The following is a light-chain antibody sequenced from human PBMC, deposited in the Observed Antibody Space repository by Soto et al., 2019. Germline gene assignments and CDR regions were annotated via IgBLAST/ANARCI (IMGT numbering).Light chain of an antibody. CDR2: RAS. CDR1: QSISSW. CDR3: QPYDRASWT. Sequence: DLQMTQSPSTLSASVGDRVIITCRASQSISSWLAWYQQKPGKAPDLLIYRASTLNTGIPSRFSGSGSGTEFTLTISSLQPDDFATYYCQPYDRASWTFGPGTKVEIK. V-gene: IGKV1-5*03. J-gene: IGKJ1*01.